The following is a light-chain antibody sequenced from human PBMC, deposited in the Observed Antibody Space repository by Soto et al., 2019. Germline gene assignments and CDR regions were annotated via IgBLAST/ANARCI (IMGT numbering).Light chain of an antibody. CDR1: QSVSSSY. CDR3: QQFDNSPPFT. CDR2: GAS. J-gene: IGKJ2*01. Sequence: EIVLTQSPGTLSLSPGERATLSCRASQSVSSSYLAWYQQKPGQAPRILIYGASSRSTGIPDRFSGSRSGTDFTITISSLEPDDVAASYCQQFDNSPPFTFGQGTKLQI. V-gene: IGKV3-20*01.